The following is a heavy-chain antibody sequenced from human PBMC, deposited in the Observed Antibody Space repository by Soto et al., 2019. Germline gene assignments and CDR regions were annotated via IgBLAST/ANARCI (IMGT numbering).Heavy chain of an antibody. V-gene: IGHV4-59*02. CDR1: GGSVNSYY. Sequence: ETLSLTCTVSGGSVNSYYWSWIRQPPGKGLEWIGYIFYSGSTKSNPSLKSRVTMSVDMSKNQFSLRLTSVTAADTAVYYCARVFPSYCGGDCSYFDSWGQGTLVTVSS. D-gene: IGHD2-21*02. J-gene: IGHJ4*02. CDR2: IFYSGST. CDR3: ARVFPSYCGGDCSYFDS.